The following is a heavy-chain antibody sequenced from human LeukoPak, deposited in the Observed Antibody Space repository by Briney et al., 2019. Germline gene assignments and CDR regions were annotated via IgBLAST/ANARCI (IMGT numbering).Heavy chain of an antibody. Sequence: GGSLRLSCAASGFTFSSYSMNWVRQAPGKGLEWVSSISSSSSYIYYADSVKGRFTISRDNAKNSLYLQMNSLRAEDTAVYYCARHRSSTSCYSDYWGQGTLVTVSS. CDR3: ARHRSSTSCYSDY. V-gene: IGHV3-21*01. D-gene: IGHD2-2*01. J-gene: IGHJ4*02. CDR1: GFTFSSYS. CDR2: ISSSSSYI.